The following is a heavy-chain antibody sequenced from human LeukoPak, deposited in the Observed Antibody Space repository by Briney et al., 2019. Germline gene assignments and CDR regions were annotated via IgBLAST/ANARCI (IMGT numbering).Heavy chain of an antibody. CDR2: VYYSGST. V-gene: IGHV4-31*03. Sequence: SETLSLTCTVSGGSISSGGYYWSWIRQHPGKGLEWIGYVYYSGSTYYNPSLKSRVTISVDTSKNQFSLKLSSVTAADTAVYYCARGGEIWLHFDYWGQGTLVTVSS. CDR1: GGSISSGGYY. CDR3: ARGGEIWLHFDY. D-gene: IGHD5-18*01. J-gene: IGHJ4*02.